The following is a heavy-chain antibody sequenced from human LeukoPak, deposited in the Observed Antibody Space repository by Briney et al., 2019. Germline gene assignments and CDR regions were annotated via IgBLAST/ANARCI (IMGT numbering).Heavy chain of an antibody. CDR3: AADHCSSTSCSLAYY. J-gene: IGHJ4*02. CDR2: ISGYNGNT. CDR1: GYTFTSYG. Sequence: ASVKVSCKASGYTFTSYGISWVRQAPGQGLEWMGWISGYNGNTNYAQKFQERVTITRDMSTSTAYMELSSLRSEDTAVYYCAADHCSSTSCSLAYYWGQGTLVTVSS. D-gene: IGHD2-2*01. V-gene: IGHV1-18*01.